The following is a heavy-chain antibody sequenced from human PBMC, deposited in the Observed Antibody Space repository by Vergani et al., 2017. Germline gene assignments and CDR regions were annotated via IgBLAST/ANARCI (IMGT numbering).Heavy chain of an antibody. Sequence: QVQLQESGPGLVKPSQTLSLTCTVSGGSISSGDYYWSWIRQPPGKGLEWIGYIYYSGSTYYNPSLKSRATISVHTSRNQFSLKLSSVTAADTAVYYCASDSGDYLTRDDYWGQGTLVTVSS. J-gene: IGHJ4*02. CDR2: IYYSGST. V-gene: IGHV4-30-4*01. CDR3: ASDSGDYLTRDDY. CDR1: GGSISSGDYY. D-gene: IGHD4-17*01.